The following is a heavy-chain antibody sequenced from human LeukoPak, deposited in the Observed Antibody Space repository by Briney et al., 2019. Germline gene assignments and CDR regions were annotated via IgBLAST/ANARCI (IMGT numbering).Heavy chain of an antibody. CDR3: ARVRGVVAWDL. V-gene: IGHV3-53*01. CDR1: GFTVSSNY. J-gene: IGHJ2*01. D-gene: IGHD3-10*01. CDR2: IYSGGST. Sequence: GGSLRLSCAASGFTVSSNYMSGVRQAPGKGLEWVSVIYSGGSTYYADSVKGRFTISRDDSKNTLYLQMNSLRAEDTAVYYCARVRGVVAWDLWGRGTLVTVSS.